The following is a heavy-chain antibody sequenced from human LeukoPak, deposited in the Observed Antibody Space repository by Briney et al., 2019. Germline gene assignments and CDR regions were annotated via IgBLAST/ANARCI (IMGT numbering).Heavy chain of an antibody. CDR3: TRVRGYNYGYADN. V-gene: IGHV3-49*04. CDR2: IRSKANGGTT. J-gene: IGHJ4*02. D-gene: IGHD5-18*01. CDR1: GFTFSSYG. Sequence: PGGTLRLSCAASGFTFSSYGMSWVRQAPGKGLEWVGFIRSKANGGTTEYTASVKDRFTISRDDSKSIAYLQINSLKTEDTAVYYCTRVRGYNYGYADNWGQGTLVTVSS.